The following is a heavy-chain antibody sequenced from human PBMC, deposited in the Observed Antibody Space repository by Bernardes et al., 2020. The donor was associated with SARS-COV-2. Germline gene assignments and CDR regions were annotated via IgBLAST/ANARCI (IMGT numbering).Heavy chain of an antibody. CDR3: ASGRAYYDFWSGFSVNAFDI. Sequence: GGSLRRSCAASGFTFSSYWMSWVRQAPGKGLEWVANIKQDGSEKYYVDSVKGRFTISRDNAKNSLYLQMNSLRAEDSAVYYCASGRAYYDFWSGFSVNAFDIWGQGTMVTVSS. V-gene: IGHV3-7*02. D-gene: IGHD3-3*01. CDR2: IKQDGSEK. CDR1: GFTFSSYW. J-gene: IGHJ3*02.